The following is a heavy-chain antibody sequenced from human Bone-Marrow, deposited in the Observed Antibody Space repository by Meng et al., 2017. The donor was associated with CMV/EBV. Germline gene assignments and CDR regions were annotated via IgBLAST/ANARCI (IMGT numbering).Heavy chain of an antibody. V-gene: IGHV1-69*10. D-gene: IGHD3-9*01. Sequence: SVNVSCKDSGGSFRSYAISWVRQTPGQGLEWMGGIIPILGIANYAQKFQGRVTITADKSTSTAYMVLSSLRSEDTAVYYCATPYYDILTGYWGEYYYGMDVWGQGTTVTVSS. J-gene: IGHJ6*01. CDR2: IIPILGIA. CDR1: GGSFRSYA. CDR3: ATPYYDILTGYWGEYYYGMDV.